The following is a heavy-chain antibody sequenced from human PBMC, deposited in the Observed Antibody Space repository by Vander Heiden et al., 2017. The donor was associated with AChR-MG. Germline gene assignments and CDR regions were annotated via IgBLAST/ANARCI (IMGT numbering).Heavy chain of an antibody. CDR3: ARSCYDSSGYYQGYYYYGMDV. D-gene: IGHD3-22*01. CDR1: GGTFSSHA. CDR2: SIPIFGTA. Sequence: QVQLVQSGAEAKTPGSSVKVSCKVSGGTFSSHATRRVRQAPGQGLGWMGGSIPIFGTANSAQEFQGRVTITADESTSTPYMELSSLRSQDTAVYYCARSCYDSSGYYQGYYYYGMDVWGQGTTVTVSS. J-gene: IGHJ6*02. V-gene: IGHV1-69*01.